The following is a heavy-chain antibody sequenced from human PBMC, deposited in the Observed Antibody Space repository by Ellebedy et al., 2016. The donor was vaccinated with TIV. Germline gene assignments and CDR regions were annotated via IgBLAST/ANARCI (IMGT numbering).Heavy chain of an antibody. CDR1: GFTSSDHW. V-gene: IGHV3-74*01. CDR2: INNHGSVT. Sequence: GESLKISCPMSGFTSSDHWMHWVRQAPGKGLEWVSRINNHGSVTNYADSVKGRFTISRDIAKNTLFLQMNSLTAEDTAIYYCTRDRFYSDSSAIFDPWGQGTLVTVAS. D-gene: IGHD3-22*01. CDR3: TRDRFYSDSSAIFDP. J-gene: IGHJ5*02.